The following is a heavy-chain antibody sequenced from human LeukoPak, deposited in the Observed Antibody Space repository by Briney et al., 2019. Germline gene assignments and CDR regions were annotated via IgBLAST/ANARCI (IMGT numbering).Heavy chain of an antibody. D-gene: IGHD6-6*01. V-gene: IGHV3-33*01. J-gene: IGHJ4*02. CDR2: IWHDGSNK. CDR1: GFTFSNYG. Sequence: GRSLRLSCAASGFTFSNYGMHWVRQAPGKGLEWVAVIWHDGSNKYYVDSVKGRFTISGDNSQNTLYLHMNSLRAEDAAVYYCVRALGWPLSYYFDYWGQGTLVTVSS. CDR3: VRALGWPLSYYFDY.